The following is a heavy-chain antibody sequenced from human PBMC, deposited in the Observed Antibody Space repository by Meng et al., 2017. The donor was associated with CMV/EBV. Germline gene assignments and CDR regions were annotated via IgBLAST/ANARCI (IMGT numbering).Heavy chain of an antibody. Sequence: ASVKVSCKASGYTFTGYYMHWVRQAPGQGLEWMGWISAYNGNTNYAQKLQGRVTMTTDTSTSTAYMELRSLRSDDTAVYYCARGPNGYCSSTSCYFYGMDVWGQGTTVTVS. CDR2: ISAYNGNT. J-gene: IGHJ6*02. V-gene: IGHV1-18*04. D-gene: IGHD2-2*01. CDR1: GYTFTGYY. CDR3: ARGPNGYCSSTSCYFYGMDV.